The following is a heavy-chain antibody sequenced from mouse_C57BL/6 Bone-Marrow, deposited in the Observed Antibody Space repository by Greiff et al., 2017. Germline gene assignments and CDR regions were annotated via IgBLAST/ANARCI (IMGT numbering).Heavy chain of an antibody. J-gene: IGHJ2*01. Sequence: EVKLMESGGGLVQPGGSMKLSCVASGFTFSNYWMNWVRQSPEKGLEWVAQIRLKSDNYATHYAESVKGRFTISRDDSKSSVYLQMNNLRAEDTGIYYCTGGGTPAYFDYWGQGTTLTVSS. CDR1: GFTFSNYW. V-gene: IGHV6-3*01. CDR2: IRLKSDNYAT. D-gene: IGHD1-1*01. CDR3: TGGGTPAYFDY.